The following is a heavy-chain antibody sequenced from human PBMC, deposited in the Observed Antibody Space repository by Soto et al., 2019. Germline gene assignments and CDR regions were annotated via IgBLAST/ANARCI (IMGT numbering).Heavy chain of an antibody. Sequence: SGPTLVNPTQTLTLTCTFSGFSLSSSGMCVSWIRQPPGKALEWLAMIDRADNKYYSTSLKTRLTISKDTSRNQVVLTMANTDPVDTATYYCAPVPAGDSFGGIIAPFYCDYWGQGNLITVSS. CDR3: APVPAGDSFGGIIAPFYCDY. CDR1: GFSLSSSGMC. V-gene: IGHV2-70*12. J-gene: IGHJ4*02. D-gene: IGHD3-16*02. CDR2: IDRADNK.